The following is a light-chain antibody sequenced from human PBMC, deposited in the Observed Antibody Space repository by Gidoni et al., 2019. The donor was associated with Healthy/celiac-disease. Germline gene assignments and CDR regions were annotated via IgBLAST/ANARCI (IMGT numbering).Light chain of an antibody. V-gene: IGKV1-39*01. CDR1: QRISSY. CDR2: AAS. J-gene: IGKJ3*01. CDR3: QQSYSTPFT. Sequence: DLPMTPSPSSLSASVGDRVTLTCRASQRISSYLNWYQQKPGKAPKRLSYAASSVQSGVPSRFSGSGSGTDFTLTISSLKPEEFATYYGQQSYSTPFTFGPGTKVDIK.